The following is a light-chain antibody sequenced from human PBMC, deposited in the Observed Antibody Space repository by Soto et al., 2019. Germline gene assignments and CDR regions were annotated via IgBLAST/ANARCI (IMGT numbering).Light chain of an antibody. J-gene: IGKJ1*01. CDR2: GAS. Sequence: EIVMTQSPATLSVSPVERATLSCMASQSVSSNLAWYQQKPGQAPRLLIYGASTRAAGIPARFSGSGSGTEFTLTISSLQSEDLAVYYCQQYNNWPRTFGQGTKVDI. CDR1: QSVSSN. V-gene: IGKV3-15*01. CDR3: QQYNNWPRT.